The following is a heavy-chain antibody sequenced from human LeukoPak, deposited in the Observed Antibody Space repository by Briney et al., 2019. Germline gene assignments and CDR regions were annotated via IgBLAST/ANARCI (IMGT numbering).Heavy chain of an antibody. Sequence: GESLKISCKGSGYSFTDCWISWVRQMPGKGLEWMGRIDPSDSYTNYSPSFQGHVTISADKSISTAYLQWSSLKASDTAMYYCARSVDSSGYYFFDYWGQGTLVTVSS. J-gene: IGHJ4*02. V-gene: IGHV5-10-1*01. D-gene: IGHD3-22*01. CDR3: ARSVDSSGYYFFDY. CDR2: IDPSDSYT. CDR1: GYSFTDCW.